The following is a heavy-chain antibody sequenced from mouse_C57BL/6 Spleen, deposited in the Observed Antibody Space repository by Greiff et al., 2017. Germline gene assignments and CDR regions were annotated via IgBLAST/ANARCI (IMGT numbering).Heavy chain of an antibody. D-gene: IGHD1-1*01. CDR3: AKGIYYGSSLFDY. J-gene: IGHJ2*01. CDR2: IYPGDGDT. Sequence: VQLQQSGASVKISCKASGYAFSSYWMNWVKQRPGKGLEWTGQIYPGDGDTNYNGKFKGKATLTADKSSSTAYRQLSSLTSEDSAVYFCAKGIYYGSSLFDYWGQGTTLTVSS. CDR1: GYAFSSYW. V-gene: IGHV1-80*01.